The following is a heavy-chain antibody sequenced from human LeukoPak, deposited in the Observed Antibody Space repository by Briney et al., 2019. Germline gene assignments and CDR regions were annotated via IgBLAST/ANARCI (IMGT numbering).Heavy chain of an antibody. J-gene: IGHJ4*02. D-gene: IGHD2-8*01. Sequence: SETLSLTCTVSGGSISSYYWSWIRQPPGKGLEWIGYIYYSGSTNYNPSLKSRVTISVDTSKNQFSLKLSSVTAADTAVYYCARGNGGCVGYWGQGTLVTVSS. CDR2: IYYSGST. V-gene: IGHV4-59*01. CDR3: ARGNGGCVGY. CDR1: GGSISSYY.